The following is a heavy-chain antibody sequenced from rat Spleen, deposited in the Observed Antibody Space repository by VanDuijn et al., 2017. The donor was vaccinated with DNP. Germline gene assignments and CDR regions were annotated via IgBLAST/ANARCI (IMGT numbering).Heavy chain of an antibody. CDR3: AKGPNYGGWSDYFDY. J-gene: IGHJ2*01. CDR1: GFNFNDYW. D-gene: IGHD1-11*01. Sequence: EVKLVASGGGLVQPGRSLKLSCAASGFNFNDYWMGWVRQAPGKGLEWIAEINQDSRIIKYSPSLKDKLTISRDNAQNTLYLQMSKLGSEDTAIYYWAKGPNYGGWSDYFDYWGQGVMVTVSS. V-gene: IGHV4-2*01. CDR2: INQDSRII.